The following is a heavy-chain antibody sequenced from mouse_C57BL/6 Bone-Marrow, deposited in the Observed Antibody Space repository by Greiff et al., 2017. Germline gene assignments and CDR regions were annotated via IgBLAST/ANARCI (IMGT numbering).Heavy chain of an antibody. J-gene: IGHJ3*01. CDR2: IYPGSGST. V-gene: IGHV1-55*01. CDR3: AVDRSGYGWLGY. Sequence: QVQLKQPGAELVKPGASVKMSCKASGYTFTSYWLTWGKQRPGQGLEWSGDIYPGSGSTNYNEKFKSPATLTVDTSSITAYMQLSSLTSEGSAVYYSAVDRSGYGWLGYWGHGALVPVSA. D-gene: IGHD3-2*01. CDR1: GYTFTSYW.